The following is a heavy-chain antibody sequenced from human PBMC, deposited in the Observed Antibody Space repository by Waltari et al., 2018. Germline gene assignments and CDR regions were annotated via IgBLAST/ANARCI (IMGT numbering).Heavy chain of an antibody. CDR3: ARQQPGQSNYYDSSGYYYH. J-gene: IGHJ5*02. Sequence: EVQLVQSGAEVKKPGESLKISCKGSGYSFTSYWIGWVRQMPGKGLEWMGVVYPGDSDTRYSPSFQGQVTISADKSISTAYLQWSSLKASDTAMYYCARQQPGQSNYYDSSGYYYHWGQGTLVTVSS. V-gene: IGHV5-51*01. CDR2: VYPGDSDT. CDR1: GYSFTSYW. D-gene: IGHD3-22*01.